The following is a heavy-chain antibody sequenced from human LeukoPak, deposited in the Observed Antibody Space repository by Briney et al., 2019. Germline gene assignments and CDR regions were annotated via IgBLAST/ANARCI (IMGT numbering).Heavy chain of an antibody. CDR2: ISYDGSNK. J-gene: IGHJ6*03. CDR1: GFTFSSYA. V-gene: IGHV3-30-3*01. Sequence: GGSLRLSCAASGFTFSSYAMHWVRQAPGKGLEWVAVISYDGSNKYYADSVKGRFTISRDNSKNTLYLQVNSLRAEDTAVYYCVRDAHYSSGWYDYYYYYMDVWGKGTTFTVSS. CDR3: VRDAHYSSGWYDYYYYYMDV. D-gene: IGHD6-19*01.